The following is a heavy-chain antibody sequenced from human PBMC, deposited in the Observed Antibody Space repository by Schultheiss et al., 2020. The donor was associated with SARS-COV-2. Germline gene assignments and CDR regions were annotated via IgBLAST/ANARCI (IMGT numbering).Heavy chain of an antibody. J-gene: IGHJ6*02. D-gene: IGHD4-17*01. CDR2: ISWDGGST. CDR3: AKDLNGDYTGPDYYYYYGMDV. V-gene: IGHV3-43*01. Sequence: GESLKISCAASGFTFDDYTMHWVRQAPGKGLEWVSLISWDGGSTYYADSVKGRFTISRDNSKISLYLQMNSLRTEDTALYYCAKDLNGDYTGPDYYYYYGMDVWGQGTTVTVS. CDR1: GFTFDDYT.